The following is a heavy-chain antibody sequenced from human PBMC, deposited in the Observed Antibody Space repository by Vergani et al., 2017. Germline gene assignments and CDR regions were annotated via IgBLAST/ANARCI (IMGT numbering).Heavy chain of an antibody. CDR1: GGSINPSSSF. CDR3: ARHNTYVWSGYPSPPDF. Sequence: QLQLQESGPGLVKPAETLSLICTVSGGSINPSSSFWGWIRQSPGKGLEWIGSIYYSGITSYNPFLKSRVTISVDTSKHQFSLKLSSVTAADTAVYYCARHNTYVWSGYPSPPDFWGQGTLVTVSS. D-gene: IGHD3-3*01. CDR2: IYYSGIT. V-gene: IGHV4-39*01. J-gene: IGHJ4*02.